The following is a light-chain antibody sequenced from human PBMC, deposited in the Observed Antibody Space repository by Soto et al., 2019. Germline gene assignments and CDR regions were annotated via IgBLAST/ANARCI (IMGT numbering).Light chain of an antibody. CDR2: AAS. CDR1: RSLSSSY. J-gene: IGKJ2*01. CDR3: QQQGT. V-gene: IGKV3-20*01. Sequence: EIVLTQSPGTLSLSPGERATLSCRASRSLSSSYVVWYQQKPGQAPRLLIYAASRRATGIPDRFSGSGSATEYTLTISRLEAGDFAVYYCQQQGTFGQGTRLEIK.